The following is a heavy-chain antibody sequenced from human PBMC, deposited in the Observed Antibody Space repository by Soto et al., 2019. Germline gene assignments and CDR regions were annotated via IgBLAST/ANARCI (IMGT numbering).Heavy chain of an antibody. CDR1: GFTFSSYA. V-gene: IGHV3-23*01. CDR2: ISGRGGST. Sequence: PGGSLRLSCAASGFTFSSYAMSWVRQAPGKWLEWVSAISGRGGSTYYADSVKGRFTISRDNSKNTLYLQMNSLRAEDTAVYYCATGTGGTYYYDSRNYFDYWGQGXLVTVSS. D-gene: IGHD3-22*01. J-gene: IGHJ4*02. CDR3: ATGTGGTYYYDSRNYFDY.